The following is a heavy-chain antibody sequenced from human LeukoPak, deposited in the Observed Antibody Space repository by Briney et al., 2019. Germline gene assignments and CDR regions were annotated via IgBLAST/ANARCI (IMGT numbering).Heavy chain of an antibody. CDR1: GYTFTGYY. CDR2: INPNSGGT. CDR3: ARGYDSSDYYSGHNY. D-gene: IGHD3-22*01. V-gene: IGHV1-2*02. Sequence: ASVKVSCKTSGYTFTGYYMHWVRQAPGQGLEWMGWINPNSGGTSYAQKFQGRVTTTRDTSISTAYMELSRLRSDDTAVYYCARGYDSSDYYSGHNYWGQGTLVTVSP. J-gene: IGHJ4*02.